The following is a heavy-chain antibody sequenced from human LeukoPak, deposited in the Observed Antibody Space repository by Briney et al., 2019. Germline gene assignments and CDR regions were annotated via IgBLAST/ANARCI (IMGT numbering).Heavy chain of an antibody. Sequence: PSETLSLTCAVYVGSFSGYYWTWIRQSLGQGLEWIGEINDSGSTNYSPPLKSRVTISVDTSKNQFSLKLTSVTAADTAVYYCARPLSYYGSGYYAFDIWGQGTVVTVSS. V-gene: IGHV4-34*01. CDR3: ARPLSYYGSGYYAFDI. D-gene: IGHD3-10*01. CDR2: INDSGST. CDR1: VGSFSGYY. J-gene: IGHJ3*02.